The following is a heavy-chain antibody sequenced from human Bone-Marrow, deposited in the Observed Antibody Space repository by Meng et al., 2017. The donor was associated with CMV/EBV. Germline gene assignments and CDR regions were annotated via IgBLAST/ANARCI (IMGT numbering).Heavy chain of an antibody. CDR1: GGSISSDTHY. J-gene: IGHJ5*02. D-gene: IGHD2-15*01. CDR3: ARQKWGAAFDP. V-gene: IGHV4-39*01. CDR2: IYKSGTT. Sequence: SETLSLTCTVSGGSISSDTHYWGWIRQPPGKGLEWIGTIYKSGTTYHNPSLKSRVTISVDTSKNQFSLKLSSVTAADTAVYYCARQKWGAAFDPWGQGTLVTVSS.